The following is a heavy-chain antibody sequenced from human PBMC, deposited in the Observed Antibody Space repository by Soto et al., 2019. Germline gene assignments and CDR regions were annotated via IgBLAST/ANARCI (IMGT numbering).Heavy chain of an antibody. CDR1: GYTFTYYY. CDR2: INPSSGGT. CDR3: AREVERGSSYGDLEY. Sequence: QVQLVQSGAEVKKPGASVKVSCKASGYTFTYYYIHWVRQAPGQGLEWMGIINPSSGGTSYAQKFQGRVTMTRDTSTSTVYMELSSLRSEDTAVYYCAREVERGSSYGDLEYWGQGTLVTVSS. V-gene: IGHV1-46*01. J-gene: IGHJ4*02. D-gene: IGHD5-18*01.